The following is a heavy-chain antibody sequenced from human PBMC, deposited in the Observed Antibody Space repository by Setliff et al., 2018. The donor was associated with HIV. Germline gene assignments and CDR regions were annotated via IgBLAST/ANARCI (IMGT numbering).Heavy chain of an antibody. V-gene: IGHV6-1*01. CDR1: GDSVSSNTAA. CDR3: ARGGGWDYNYYMDV. CDR2: TYCRSKWSN. Sequence: SQTLSLTCAISGDSVSSNTAAWNWIRQSPSRGLEWLGRTYCRSKWSNDYAVSVKSRITINPDTSKNQFSLQLNSVTPEDAAVYFCARGGGWDYNYYMDVWDKGTTVTVSS. D-gene: IGHD6-19*01. J-gene: IGHJ6*03.